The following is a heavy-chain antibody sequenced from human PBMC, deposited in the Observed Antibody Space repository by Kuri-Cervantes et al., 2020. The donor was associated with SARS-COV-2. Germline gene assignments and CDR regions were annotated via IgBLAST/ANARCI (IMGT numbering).Heavy chain of an antibody. CDR2: INAGNGNT. V-gene: IGHV1-3*01. J-gene: IGHJ2*01. D-gene: IGHD1-26*01. Sequence: ASVQVSCNASGYTFTSYAMHCVRQAPGQRLEWMGWINAGNGNTKYSQKFQGRVTITRDTSASTAYMELSSLRSEDTAVYYCAREMSTVGATTNRYWYFDLWGRGTLVTVSS. CDR1: GYTFTSYA. CDR3: AREMSTVGATTNRYWYFDL.